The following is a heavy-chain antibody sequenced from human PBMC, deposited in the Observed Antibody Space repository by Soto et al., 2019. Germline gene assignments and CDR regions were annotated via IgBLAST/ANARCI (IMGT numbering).Heavy chain of an antibody. CDR3: AHIVVAGLGYYFDY. D-gene: IGHD6-19*01. Sequence: QITLKESGPTLVKPTQTLTLTCTFSGFSLSSTRMAVGWIRQPPGKALEWLALIYWDDDKRYSPFLKSRLTITRDITKNQVVLTMSDMDAVDTARYYCAHIVVAGLGYYFDYWGQGTLVTVSS. V-gene: IGHV2-5*02. CDR2: IYWDDDK. CDR1: GFSLSSTRMA. J-gene: IGHJ4*02.